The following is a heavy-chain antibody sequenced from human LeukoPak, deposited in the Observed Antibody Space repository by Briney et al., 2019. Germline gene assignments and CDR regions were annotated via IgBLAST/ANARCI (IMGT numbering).Heavy chain of an antibody. D-gene: IGHD2-21*02. V-gene: IGHV4-34*01. Sequence: SETLSLTCAVYGGSFSGYYWSWIRQPPGKGLEWIGEINHSGSTNYNPSLKSRVTISVDTSKNQFSLKLSSVTAADTAVYYCARLSRLYCGGDCYSRRNWFDPWGQGTLVTVSS. CDR1: GGSFSGYY. CDR3: ARLSRLYCGGDCYSRRNWFDP. CDR2: INHSGST. J-gene: IGHJ5*02.